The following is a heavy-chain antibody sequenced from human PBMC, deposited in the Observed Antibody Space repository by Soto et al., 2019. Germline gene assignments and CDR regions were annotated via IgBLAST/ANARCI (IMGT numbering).Heavy chain of an antibody. J-gene: IGHJ4*02. CDR3: AKDAARVSITFNYFDY. CDR1: GFFFSSYA. Sequence: EVQLLESGGGLVQPGGSLRLSCAASGFFFSSYAMSWVRQAPGKGLEWVSGIGGSGGYKYYADSVKGRFTISRDNSKNTLYRKMESLGAEDTAVYYCAKDAARVSITFNYFDYWGQGTRVAVSS. CDR2: IGGSGGYK. V-gene: IGHV3-23*01. D-gene: IGHD2-21*01.